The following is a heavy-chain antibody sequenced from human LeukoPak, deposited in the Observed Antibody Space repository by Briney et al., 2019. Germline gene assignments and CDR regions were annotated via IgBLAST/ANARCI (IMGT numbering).Heavy chain of an antibody. CDR1: GFRSGIYW. D-gene: IGHD2-2*02. CDR3: ATWIVVPAAIPVSYYYMDV. J-gene: IGHJ6*03. CDR2: ISGSGGST. Sequence: GGSLRLSCGASGFRSGIYWMSWVRQAPGKGLEWVSAISGSGGSTYYADSVKGRFTISRDNYKNTLYLQMNSLRAEDTAVYYCATWIVVPAAIPVSYYYMDVWGKGTTVTVSS. V-gene: IGHV3-23*01.